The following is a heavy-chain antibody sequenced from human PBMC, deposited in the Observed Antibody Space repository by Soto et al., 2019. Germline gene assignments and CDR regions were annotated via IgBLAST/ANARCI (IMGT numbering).Heavy chain of an antibody. Sequence: QVQLVESGGGVVQPGRSLRLSCAASGFTFSSYAMHWVRQAPGKGLEWVAVISYDGSNKYYADSVKGRFTISRDNSKNTLYLQMNSLRAEDTAVYYCARGREAKGFWSGYYNDYYGMDVWGQGTTVTVSS. J-gene: IGHJ6*02. CDR2: ISYDGSNK. CDR1: GFTFSSYA. CDR3: ARGREAKGFWSGYYNDYYGMDV. V-gene: IGHV3-30-3*01. D-gene: IGHD3-3*01.